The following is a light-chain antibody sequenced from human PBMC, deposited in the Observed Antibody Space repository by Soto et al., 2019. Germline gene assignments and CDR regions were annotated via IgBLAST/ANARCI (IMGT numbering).Light chain of an antibody. CDR2: SAS. CDR3: QQANSFPLT. Sequence: EVVLTQSPGTLSLSPGERVTLSCRASQSVASSYLAWYQQKPGRAPRLLFYSASSRATGIPDRFSGSGSGTDFTLTISSLQPEDFATYYCQQANSFPLTFGGGTKVEIK. V-gene: IGKV3-20*01. J-gene: IGKJ4*01. CDR1: QSVASSY.